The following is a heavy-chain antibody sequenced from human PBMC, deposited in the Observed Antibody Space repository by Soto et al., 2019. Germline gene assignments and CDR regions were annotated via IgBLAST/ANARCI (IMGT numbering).Heavy chain of an antibody. D-gene: IGHD1-26*01. CDR2: INHSGST. V-gene: IGHV4-34*01. J-gene: IGHJ4*02. Sequence: KTSETLSLTCAVYGGSFSGYYWSWIRQPPGKGLEWIGEINHSGSTNYNPSLKSRVTISVDTSKNQFSLKLSSVTAADTAVYYCARVHTGNYRVWSYWGQGTLVTVSS. CDR3: ARVHTGNYRVWSY. CDR1: GGSFSGYY.